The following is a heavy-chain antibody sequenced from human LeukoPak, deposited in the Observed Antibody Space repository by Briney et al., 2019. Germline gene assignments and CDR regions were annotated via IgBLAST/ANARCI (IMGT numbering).Heavy chain of an antibody. J-gene: IGHJ3*02. D-gene: IGHD2-15*01. CDR1: GGSISSGGYY. V-gene: IGHV4-31*03. CDR2: IYYSGST. Sequence: SETLSLTCTVSGGSISSGGYYWRWIRQHPGKGLEWIGYIYYSGSTYYNPSLKSRVTISVDTSKNQFSLKLSSVTAADTAVYYCAKLKGQDLAFDIWGQGTMVTVSS. CDR3: AKLKGQDLAFDI.